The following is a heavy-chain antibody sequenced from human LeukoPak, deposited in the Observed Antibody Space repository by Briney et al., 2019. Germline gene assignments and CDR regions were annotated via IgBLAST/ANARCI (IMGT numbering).Heavy chain of an antibody. CDR1: GFTFSSYA. CDR3: ARAGPYDAFDI. Sequence: GGSLRLSCAASGFTFSSYAMSWVRQAPGKGLEWVSVISGSGGSTYYADSVKGRFTISRHISKNTLYLQMNSLRAEDTAVYYCARAGPYDAFDIWGQGTMVTVSS. V-gene: IGHV3-23*01. CDR2: ISGSGGST. D-gene: IGHD1-14*01. J-gene: IGHJ3*02.